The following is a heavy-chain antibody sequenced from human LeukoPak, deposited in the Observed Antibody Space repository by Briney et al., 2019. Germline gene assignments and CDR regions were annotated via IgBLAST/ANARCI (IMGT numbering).Heavy chain of an antibody. V-gene: IGHV1-3*01. CDR1: GYTFTSYA. J-gene: IGHJ4*02. D-gene: IGHD6-13*01. CDR2: INAGNGNT. CDR3: ARLRAAAGTYDY. Sequence: ASVKVSFKASGYTFTSYAMHWVRQAPGQRLEWMGWINAGNGNTKYSQKFQGRVTITRDTSASTAYMELSSLRSEDTAVYYCARLRAAAGTYDYWGQGTLVTVSS.